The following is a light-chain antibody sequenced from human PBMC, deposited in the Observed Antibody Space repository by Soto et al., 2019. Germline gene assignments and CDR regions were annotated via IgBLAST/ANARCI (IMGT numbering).Light chain of an antibody. V-gene: IGKV3D-15*01. CDR1: QSVSSN. Sequence: EIVLTQSPGTLSLSPGERATLSCRASQSVSSNLAWYQQKPGQAPRLLIYGATTRATGIPDRFSGSGSGTEFTLTISSLQSEDFAVYYCQQYSSWPPTFGQGTKVDIK. CDR2: GAT. J-gene: IGKJ1*01. CDR3: QQYSSWPPT.